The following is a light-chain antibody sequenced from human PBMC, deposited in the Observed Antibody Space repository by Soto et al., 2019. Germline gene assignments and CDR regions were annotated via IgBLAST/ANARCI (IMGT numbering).Light chain of an antibody. J-gene: IGKJ1*01. Sequence: EIVLTQSPGTLSLSPGERATLSCRASQSVSSNYLAWYQQKPGQAPRLLIYGASSRATGIPDRFSGSGSGTDFTLTIRRLEPEDFAVYYCQQYGSSYPWTFXQGTKV. CDR1: QSVSSNY. V-gene: IGKV3-20*01. CDR3: QQYGSSYPWT. CDR2: GAS.